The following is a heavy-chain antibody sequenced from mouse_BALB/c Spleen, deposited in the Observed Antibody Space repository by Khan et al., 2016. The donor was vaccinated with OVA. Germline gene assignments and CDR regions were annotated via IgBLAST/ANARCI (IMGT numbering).Heavy chain of an antibody. D-gene: IGHD1-1*01. CDR1: GYSITSGYA. CDR2: ISYIGVT. Sequence: EVQLVESGPGLVKPSQSLSLTYTVTGYSITSGYAWNWIRQFPGNKLEWMGYISYIGVTSYTPSLKSRISITRGTSKNHFFLQLNSVTTEDTANYYCGRGNYYGYYFDYWGQGTTLTVSS. CDR3: GRGNYYGYYFDY. J-gene: IGHJ2*01. V-gene: IGHV3-2*02.